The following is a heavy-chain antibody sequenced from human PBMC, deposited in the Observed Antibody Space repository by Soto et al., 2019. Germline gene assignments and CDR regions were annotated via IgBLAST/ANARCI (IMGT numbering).Heavy chain of an antibody. CDR1: GFTFSSYG. D-gene: IGHD6-19*01. J-gene: IGHJ4*02. V-gene: IGHV3-30*18. CDR2: ISYDGSNK. Sequence: PGWSLRLSCAASGFTFSSYGMHWVRQAPGKGLEWVAVISYDGSNKYYADSVKGRFTISRDNSKNTLYLQMNSLRAEDTAVYYCAKDVSSGCLEYWGQGTLVTVSS. CDR3: AKDVSSGCLEY.